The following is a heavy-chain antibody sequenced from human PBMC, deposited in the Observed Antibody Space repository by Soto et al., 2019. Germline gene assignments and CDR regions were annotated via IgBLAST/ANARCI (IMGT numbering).Heavy chain of an antibody. D-gene: IGHD2-15*01. J-gene: IGHJ4*02. CDR3: AREGAHYTPIDH. Sequence: GASVKVSCKASGYTFTDYAIHWVRQAPVQGLEWMGWINVGNGNTGYSRKFQGRVTNARDMSASTAYIEVTSLTSEDTAIYYCAREGAHYTPIDHWGQGTLVTVSS. CDR2: INVGNGNT. V-gene: IGHV1-3*01. CDR1: GYTFTDYA.